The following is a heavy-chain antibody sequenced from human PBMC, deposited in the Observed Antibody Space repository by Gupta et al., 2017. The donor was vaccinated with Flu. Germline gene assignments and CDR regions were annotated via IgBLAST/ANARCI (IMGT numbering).Heavy chain of an antibody. Sequence: PGKGLEWIGEINHSGSTNYNPSLKSRVTISVDTSKNQFSLKLSSVTAADTAVYYCARWGGIAAAYYYYGMDVWGQGTTVTVSS. J-gene: IGHJ6*02. V-gene: IGHV4-34*01. CDR3: ARWGGIAAAYYYYGMDV. D-gene: IGHD6-13*01. CDR2: INHSGST.